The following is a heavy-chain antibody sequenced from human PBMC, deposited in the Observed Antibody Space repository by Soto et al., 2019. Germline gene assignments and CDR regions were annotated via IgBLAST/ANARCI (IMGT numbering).Heavy chain of an antibody. D-gene: IGHD2-15*01. CDR2: IWYDGSNK. V-gene: IGHV3-33*01. Sequence: QVQLVESGGGVVQPGRSLRLSCAASGFTFSSYGMHWVRQAPGKGLEWVAVIWYDGSNKYYADSVKGRFTISRDNSKNTLYLQMNSLRAEDTAVYYCATGLDATEYYFDYWGQGTLVTVSS. J-gene: IGHJ4*02. CDR3: ATGLDATEYYFDY. CDR1: GFTFSSYG.